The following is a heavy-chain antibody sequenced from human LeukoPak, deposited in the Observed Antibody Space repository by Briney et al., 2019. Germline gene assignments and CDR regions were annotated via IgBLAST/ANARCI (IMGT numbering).Heavy chain of an antibody. V-gene: IGHV1-69*06. CDR3: ARPFTLTTTLGPFDY. CDR1: GDTFSSYA. Sequence: ASVKVSCKASGDTFSSYAISWVRQAPGQGLEWMGGIIPIFGTANYAQKFQGSVTITADKSTSTAYMELSSLRSEDTAVYYCARPFTLTTTLGPFDYWGQGTLVTVSS. CDR2: IIPIFGTA. D-gene: IGHD4-17*01. J-gene: IGHJ4*02.